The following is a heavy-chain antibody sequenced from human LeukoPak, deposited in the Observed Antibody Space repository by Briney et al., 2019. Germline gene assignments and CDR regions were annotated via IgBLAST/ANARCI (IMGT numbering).Heavy chain of an antibody. CDR2: IIPIFGTA. J-gene: IGHJ4*02. CDR1: GGTFSSYA. V-gene: IGHV1-69*13. Sequence: SVKVSCKASGGTFSSYAISWVRQVPGQGLEWMGGIIPIFGTANYAQKFQGRVTITADESTSTAYMELSSLRSEDTAVYYCARDGDYGDWGHYFDYWGQGTPVTVSS. CDR3: ARDGDYGDWGHYFDY. D-gene: IGHD4-17*01.